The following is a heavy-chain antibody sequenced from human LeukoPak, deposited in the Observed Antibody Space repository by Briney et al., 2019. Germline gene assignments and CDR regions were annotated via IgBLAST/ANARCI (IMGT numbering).Heavy chain of an antibody. J-gene: IGHJ5*02. CDR1: GYTFTSYD. V-gene: IGHV1-8*01. D-gene: IGHD6-13*01. CDR2: MNPNSDNT. Sequence: ASVKVSCKASGYTFTSYDINWVRQATGQGLEWMGLMNPNSDNTGYAQKFQGRVTMTTDTSTSTAYMELRSLRSDDTAVYYCARAHGYSSSKLSWFDPWGQGTLVTVSS. CDR3: ARAHGYSSSKLSWFDP.